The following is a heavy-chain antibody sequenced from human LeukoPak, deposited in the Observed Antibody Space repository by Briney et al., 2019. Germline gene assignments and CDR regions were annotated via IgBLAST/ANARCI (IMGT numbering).Heavy chain of an antibody. V-gene: IGHV4-39*07. CDR2: IYYSGST. D-gene: IGHD6-6*01. CDR3: ARDSSSSGQGWFDP. Sequence: PSETLSLTCTVSGGSVSSSSYYWGWIRQPPGKGLEWVGCIYYSGSTYYNPSLKSRVTISVDTSKNQFSLKLSSVTAADTAVYYCARDSSSSGQGWFDPWGQGTLVTVSS. CDR1: GGSVSSSSYY. J-gene: IGHJ5*02.